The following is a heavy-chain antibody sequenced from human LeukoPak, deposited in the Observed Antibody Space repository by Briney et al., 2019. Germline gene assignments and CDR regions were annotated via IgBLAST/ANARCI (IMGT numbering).Heavy chain of an antibody. CDR1: GFTFSSYG. Sequence: GGSLRLSCAASGFTFSSYGMHWVRQAPGKGLEWVAVIWYGGSNKYYADSVKGRFTISRDNSKNTLYLQMNSQRAEDTAVYYCAKEYCSSTSCYTRSMDVWGKGTPVTVSS. CDR3: AKEYCSSTSCYTRSMDV. CDR2: IWYGGSNK. J-gene: IGHJ6*03. V-gene: IGHV3-30*02. D-gene: IGHD2-2*02.